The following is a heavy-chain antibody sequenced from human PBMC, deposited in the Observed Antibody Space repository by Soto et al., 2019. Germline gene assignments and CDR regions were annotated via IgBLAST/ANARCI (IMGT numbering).Heavy chain of an antibody. Sequence: EVQLVESGGGLVKPGGSLRLSCAASGFTFSSYSMNWVRQAPGKGLEWVSSISSSSSYIYYADSVKGRFTISRDNAKNSLYLQMNSLRAEDTAVYYCARATHSGWYSPWDYWGQGTLVTVSS. CDR1: GFTFSSYS. J-gene: IGHJ4*02. CDR2: ISSSSSYI. V-gene: IGHV3-21*01. D-gene: IGHD6-19*01. CDR3: ARATHSGWYSPWDY.